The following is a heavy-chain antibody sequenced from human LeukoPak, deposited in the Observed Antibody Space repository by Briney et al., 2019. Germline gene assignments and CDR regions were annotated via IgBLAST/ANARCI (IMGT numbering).Heavy chain of an antibody. J-gene: IGHJ4*02. CDR3: ARVAGDSGYDGFDY. D-gene: IGHD5-12*01. Sequence: ASVKVSCKASGYTFTGYYMHWVRQAPGQGLEWMGWINPNSGGTNYAQKFQGWVTMTRDTSISTAYMELSRLRSDDTAAYYCARVAGDSGYDGFDYWGQGTLVTVSS. V-gene: IGHV1-2*04. CDR1: GYTFTGYY. CDR2: INPNSGGT.